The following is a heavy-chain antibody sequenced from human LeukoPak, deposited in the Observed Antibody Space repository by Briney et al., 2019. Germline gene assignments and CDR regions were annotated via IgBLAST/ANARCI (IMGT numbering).Heavy chain of an antibody. Sequence: GGSLRLSCAASGFTFSSYAMSWVRQAPGKGLEWVSAISGSGDSTYYADSMKGRFTISRDNSKNTLYLQMNSLRAEDTAVFYCAKEMSGHWTDYWGQGTLVTVSS. D-gene: IGHD1-1*01. V-gene: IGHV3-23*01. J-gene: IGHJ4*02. CDR1: GFTFSSYA. CDR3: AKEMSGHWTDY. CDR2: ISGSGDST.